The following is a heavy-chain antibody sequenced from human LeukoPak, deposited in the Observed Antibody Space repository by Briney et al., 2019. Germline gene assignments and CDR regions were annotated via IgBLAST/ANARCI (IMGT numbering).Heavy chain of an antibody. J-gene: IGHJ4*02. Sequence: ASVKVSCKASGYTFTSYGISWVRQAPGQGLEWMGWISAYNGNTNYAQKLQGRVTMTTDTSTSTAYMELRSLRSDDTAVYYCARESGYCSSTSCLPFDYWGQGTLVTVSS. CDR2: ISAYNGNT. V-gene: IGHV1-18*01. CDR3: ARESGYCSSTSCLPFDY. D-gene: IGHD2-2*01. CDR1: GYTFTSYG.